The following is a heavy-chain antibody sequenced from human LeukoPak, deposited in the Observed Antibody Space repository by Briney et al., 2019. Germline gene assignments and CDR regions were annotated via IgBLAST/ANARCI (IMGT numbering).Heavy chain of an antibody. J-gene: IGHJ4*02. D-gene: IGHD4-17*01. CDR3: ARDTITVTTPYFDY. CDR1: GYTFTVYY. CDR2: INSDSGGT. Sequence: GASVKVSCKASGYTFTVYYIDWVRQAPGQGLEWMGWINSDSGGTNYAQKFQGRVTITRDTSTSTAYMELSSLRSDDTAFYYCARDTITVTTPYFDYWGQGTLVTVPS. V-gene: IGHV1-2*02.